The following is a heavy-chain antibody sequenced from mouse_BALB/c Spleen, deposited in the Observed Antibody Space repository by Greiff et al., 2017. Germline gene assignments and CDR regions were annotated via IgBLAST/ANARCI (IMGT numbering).Heavy chain of an antibody. V-gene: IGHV3-2*02. CDR3: ANYYRTTGWFAY. Sequence: EVKLMESGPGLVKPSQSLSLTCTVTGYSITSDYAWNWIRQFPGNKLEWMGYISYSGSTSYNPSLKSRISITRDTSKNQFFLQLNSVTTEDTATYYCANYYRTTGWFAYWGQGTLVTVSA. CDR1: GYSITSDYA. J-gene: IGHJ3*01. CDR2: ISYSGST. D-gene: IGHD2-12*01.